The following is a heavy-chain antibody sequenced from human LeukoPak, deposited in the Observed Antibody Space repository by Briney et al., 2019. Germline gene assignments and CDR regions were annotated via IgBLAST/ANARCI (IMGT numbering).Heavy chain of an antibody. D-gene: IGHD1-26*01. CDR1: GGSVNSGSYY. CDR3: ARDSDYYGMDV. Sequence: SETLSLTCTVSGGSVNSGSYYWSWIRQPPGKGLEWIGYIYYSGSTNYNPSLKSRVTISVDTSKNQFSLKLSSVTAADTAVYYCARDSDYYGMDVWGQGTTVTVSS. J-gene: IGHJ6*02. CDR2: IYYSGST. V-gene: IGHV4-61*01.